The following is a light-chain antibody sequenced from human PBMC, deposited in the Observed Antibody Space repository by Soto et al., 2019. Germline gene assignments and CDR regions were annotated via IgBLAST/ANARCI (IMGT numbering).Light chain of an antibody. J-gene: IGKJ4*01. Sequence: EIVMTQSPATLSVSPGERATLSCRASQSVSSNLAWYQQKPGQAPGLLIYGASTRATGIPARFSGSGSGTEFTLTISSLQSEDVAVYYCQQYNDWPPLTFGGGTKVQIK. V-gene: IGKV3-15*01. CDR2: GAS. CDR3: QQYNDWPPLT. CDR1: QSVSSN.